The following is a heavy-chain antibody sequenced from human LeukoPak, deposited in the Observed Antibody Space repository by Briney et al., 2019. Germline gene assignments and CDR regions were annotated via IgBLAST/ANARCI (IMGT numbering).Heavy chain of an antibody. CDR3: ARLGYCSSTSCYILDY. CDR2: INHSGST. J-gene: IGHJ4*02. V-gene: IGHV4-34*01. CDR1: GGSFSGYY. D-gene: IGHD2-2*02. Sequence: SETLSLTCAVYGGSFSGYYWSWIRQPPGKGLEWIGVINHSGSTNYNPSLKSRVTISVDTSKNQFSLKLSSVTAADTAVYYCARLGYCSSTSCYILDYWGQGTLVTVSS.